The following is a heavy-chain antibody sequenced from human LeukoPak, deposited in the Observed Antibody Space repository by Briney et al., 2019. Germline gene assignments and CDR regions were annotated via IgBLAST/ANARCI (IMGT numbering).Heavy chain of an antibody. CDR1: GFTFDDYA. CDR2: ISWNSGSI. CDR3: ASSCANLASGDSVVVPVAFYYYYYMDV. V-gene: IGHV3-9*01. D-gene: IGHD2-2*01. J-gene: IGHJ6*03. Sequence: PGRSLRLSCAASGFTFDDYAMHWVRQAPGKGLEWVSGISWNSGSIGYADSVKGRFTISRDNAKNSLYLQMNGLRAEDTAVYYCASSCANLASGDSVVVPVAFYYYYYMDVWGKGTTVTVSS.